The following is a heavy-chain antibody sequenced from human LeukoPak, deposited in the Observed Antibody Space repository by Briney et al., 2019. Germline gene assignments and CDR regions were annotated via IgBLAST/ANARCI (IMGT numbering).Heavy chain of an antibody. CDR3: ARAHVESSGGSPGSYYFDY. Sequence: GGSLRLSCAASGFTFSTYSMNWVRQAPGKGLEWVAVISYDGSNKYYADSVKGRFTISRDNSKNTLYLQMNSLRAEDTAVYYCARAHVESSGGSPGSYYFDYWGQGTLVTVSS. V-gene: IGHV3-30*03. CDR2: ISYDGSNK. J-gene: IGHJ4*02. D-gene: IGHD2-15*01. CDR1: GFTFSTYS.